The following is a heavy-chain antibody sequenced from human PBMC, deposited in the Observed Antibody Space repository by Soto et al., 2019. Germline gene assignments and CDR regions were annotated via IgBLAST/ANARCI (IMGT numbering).Heavy chain of an antibody. CDR1: GGSISSGDYY. D-gene: IGHD6-19*01. CDR2: VYYTGGS. V-gene: IGHV4-30-4*01. CDR3: ARDYRSGYDN. J-gene: IGHJ4*02. Sequence: GPAKTSETLSLTCTVSGGSISSGDYYWSWIRQPPGKGLEWIAYVYYTGGSYYNPSLKSRATISEDTSKNQFSLKVSSVTATDTAVYYCARDYRSGYDNWGQGILVTVSS.